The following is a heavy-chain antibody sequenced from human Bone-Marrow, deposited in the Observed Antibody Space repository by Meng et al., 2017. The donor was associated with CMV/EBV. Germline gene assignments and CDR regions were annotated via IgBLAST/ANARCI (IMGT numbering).Heavy chain of an antibody. Sequence: GGSLRLSCAASGFTFSSYSMNWVRQAPGKGLEWVSSISSSSSYIYYADSVKGRFTISRDNAKNSLYLQMNSLRAEDTAVYYCARDATSSGTWLAQGLDYWGQGTLVTVSS. J-gene: IGHJ4*02. V-gene: IGHV3-21*01. CDR2: ISSSSSYI. D-gene: IGHD6-19*01. CDR1: GFTFSSYS. CDR3: ARDATSSGTWLAQGLDY.